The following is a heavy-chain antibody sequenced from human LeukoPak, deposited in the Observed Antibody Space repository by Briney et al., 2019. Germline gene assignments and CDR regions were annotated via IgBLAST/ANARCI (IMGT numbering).Heavy chain of an antibody. V-gene: IGHV1-69*04. J-gene: IGHJ4*02. D-gene: IGHD1-26*01. CDR3: ARDVDSGSYYGYYFDY. CDR1: GGTFSSYA. Sequence: SVKVSRKASGGTFSSYAISWVRQAPGQGLEWMGRIIPIFGIANYAQKFQGRVTITADKSTSTAYMELSSLRSEDTAVYYCARDVDSGSYYGYYFDYWGQGTLVTVSS. CDR2: IIPIFGIA.